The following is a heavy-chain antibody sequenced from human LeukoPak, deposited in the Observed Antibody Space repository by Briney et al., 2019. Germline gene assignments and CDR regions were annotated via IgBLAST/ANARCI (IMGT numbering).Heavy chain of an antibody. J-gene: IGHJ6*02. V-gene: IGHV4-59*01. CDR3: ARGWVWHVYYYYGMDV. CDR1: GGSFSGYY. D-gene: IGHD6-13*01. Sequence: SETLSLTCAVYGGSFSGYYWSWIRQPPGKGLEWIGYIYYSGSTNYNPSLKSRVTISVDTSKNQFSLKLSSVTAADTAVYHCARGWVWHVYYYYGMDVWGQGTTVTVSS. CDR2: IYYSGST.